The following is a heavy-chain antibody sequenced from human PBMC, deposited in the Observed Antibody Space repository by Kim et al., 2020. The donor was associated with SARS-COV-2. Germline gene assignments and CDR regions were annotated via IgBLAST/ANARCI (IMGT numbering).Heavy chain of an antibody. CDR1: GFNVSHKY. J-gene: IGHJ6*02. D-gene: IGHD6-19*01. CDR2: IYGDGDDDGT. CDR3: ARDLTSGWTAFHYYCSGVDV. Sequence: GGSLRLSCTASGFNVSHKYMSWVRQAPGKGLEWVALIYGDGDDDGTYYADSVKVRFTVSRDTTKNTLYLQMNSLRVEDTDVYSCARDLTSGWTAFHYYCSGVDVWGRGTTVSVSS. V-gene: IGHV3-66*01.